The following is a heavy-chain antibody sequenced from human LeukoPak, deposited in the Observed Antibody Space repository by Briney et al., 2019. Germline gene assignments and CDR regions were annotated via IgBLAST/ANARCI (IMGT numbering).Heavy chain of an antibody. D-gene: IGHD2-8*01. CDR3: ARGILVTVYAAFDY. CDR1: GGSFSGYY. V-gene: IGHV4-34*01. Sequence: SETLSLTCGVYGGSFSGYYWTWIRQSPGMGLEWIGEIIHSGSTNYNPSLTSRVTISVDTSKNQFSLELSSVTAADTAVYYCARGILVTVYAAFDYWGQGTPVTVSS. J-gene: IGHJ4*02. CDR2: IIHSGST.